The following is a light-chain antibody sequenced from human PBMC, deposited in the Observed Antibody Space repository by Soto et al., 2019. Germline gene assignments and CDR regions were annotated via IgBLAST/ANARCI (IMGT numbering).Light chain of an antibody. Sequence: QSVLTQPPSVSGAPGQRVTISCTGSSSNIGAGYDVHWYQQLPGTAPKLLIYGNSNRHSGVPDRFSGSKSGTSASLAITGLQAEDEADYYCQSYDSSLSGPVVFGGGTKRTVL. J-gene: IGLJ2*01. CDR1: SSNIGAGYD. V-gene: IGLV1-40*01. CDR3: QSYDSSLSGPVV. CDR2: GNS.